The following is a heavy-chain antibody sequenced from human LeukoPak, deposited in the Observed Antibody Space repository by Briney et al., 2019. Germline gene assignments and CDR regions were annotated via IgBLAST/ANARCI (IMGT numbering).Heavy chain of an antibody. J-gene: IGHJ4*02. CDR1: GGSISSGDYY. Sequence: PSQTLSLTCTVSGGSISSGDYYWSWIRQPPGKGLEWIGYIYYSGSTYYNPSLKSRVTISVDTSKNQFSLKLSSVTAADTAVYYCARAGSDHYDSSGYPPDYWGQGTLVTVSS. V-gene: IGHV4-30-4*08. CDR3: ARAGSDHYDSSGYPPDY. CDR2: IYYSGST. D-gene: IGHD3-22*01.